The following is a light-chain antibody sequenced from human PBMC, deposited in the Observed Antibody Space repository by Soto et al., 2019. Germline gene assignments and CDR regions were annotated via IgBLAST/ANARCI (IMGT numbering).Light chain of an antibody. V-gene: IGLV2-23*01. CDR3: SSYAGSSTLFV. Sequence: QSPLTQPASVSASPGQSITISCTGTSSDVGSYNLVSWYQQHPGKVPKLIIYQGGQRPSGVSSRFSGSKSGNTASLTISGLQAEDEAEYFCSSYAGSSTLFVFGTGTKVTVL. CDR2: QGG. J-gene: IGLJ1*01. CDR1: SSDVGSYNL.